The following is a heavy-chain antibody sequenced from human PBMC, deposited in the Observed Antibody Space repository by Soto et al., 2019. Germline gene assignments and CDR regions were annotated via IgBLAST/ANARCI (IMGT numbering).Heavy chain of an antibody. CDR2: IYYSGST. D-gene: IGHD5-12*01. Sequence: QVQLQESGPGLVKPSQTLSLTCTVSGGSISSGGYYWSWICQHPGKGLEWIGYIYYSGSTYYNPSLKSRVTISVDTSKNQFSLKLSSVTAADTAVYYCARDGGSGYEPSFDYWGQGTLVTVSS. J-gene: IGHJ4*02. CDR1: GGSISSGGYY. CDR3: ARDGGSGYEPSFDY. V-gene: IGHV4-31*03.